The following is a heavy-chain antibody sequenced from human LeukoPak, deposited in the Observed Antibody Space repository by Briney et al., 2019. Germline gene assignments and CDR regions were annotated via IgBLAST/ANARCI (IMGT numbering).Heavy chain of an antibody. CDR1: GFTFSSYS. CDR3: AKDMAAYYYSSGNIDY. D-gene: IGHD3-10*01. J-gene: IGHJ4*02. CDR2: ISSSSYYI. Sequence: GGSLRLSCAASGFTFSSYSMNWVRQAPGKGLEWVSSISSSSYYIYYADSVKGRFTISRDNSKNSLYLQMNSLRAEDTALYYCAKDMAAYYYSSGNIDYWGQGTLVTVSS. V-gene: IGHV3-21*04.